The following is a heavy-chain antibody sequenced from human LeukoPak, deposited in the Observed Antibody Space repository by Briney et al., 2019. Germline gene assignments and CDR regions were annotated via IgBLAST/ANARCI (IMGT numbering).Heavy chain of an antibody. CDR2: ISAYNGNT. CDR1: GYTFTSYV. Sequence: GASVKVSCKASGYTFTSYVINWVRQAPGQGLEWMGWISAYNGNTNYAQKLQGRVTMTTDTSMSTAYMELRSLRSDDTAVYYCAREGYSSSWNYFDYWGQGALVTVSS. D-gene: IGHD6-13*01. CDR3: AREGYSSSWNYFDY. J-gene: IGHJ4*02. V-gene: IGHV1-18*01.